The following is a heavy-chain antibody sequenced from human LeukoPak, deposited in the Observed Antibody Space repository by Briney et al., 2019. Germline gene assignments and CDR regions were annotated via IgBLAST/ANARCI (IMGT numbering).Heavy chain of an antibody. CDR3: ARHHSGSHDAFDI. V-gene: IGHV3-11*01. Sequence: GGSLRLSCAASGFTFSDYYMSWIRQAPGKGLEWVSYISSSGRTIYYADSVKGRFTISRDNAKKSLYLQMNSLRAEDAAVYYCARHHSGSHDAFDIWGQGTMVTVSS. J-gene: IGHJ3*02. D-gene: IGHD1-26*01. CDR1: GFTFSDYY. CDR2: ISSSGRTI.